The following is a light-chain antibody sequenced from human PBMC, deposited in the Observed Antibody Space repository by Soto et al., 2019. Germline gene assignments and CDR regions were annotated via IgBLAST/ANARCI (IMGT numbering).Light chain of an antibody. V-gene: IGLV2-11*01. J-gene: IGLJ3*02. CDR3: CTYAGSFHQ. CDR2: DVT. CDR1: NSDVGNYNF. Sequence: QSALTQPRSVSGSPGQAVTISCTGNNSDVGNYNFVSWYQHHPGKAPKLMIYDVTKRPSGVPARFSGSKSGNAASLTISGLQAEDEADYYCCTYAGSFHQFGGGTKLTVL.